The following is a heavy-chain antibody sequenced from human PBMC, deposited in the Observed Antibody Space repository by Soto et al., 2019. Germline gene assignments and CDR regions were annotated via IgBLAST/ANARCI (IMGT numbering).Heavy chain of an antibody. CDR3: AKDSGSGWYYFDY. J-gene: IGHJ4*02. V-gene: IGHV3-30*18. D-gene: IGHD6-19*01. CDR2: IPYDGSNK. CDR1: GFTFSSYG. Sequence: VGSLRLSCAASGFTFSSYGMHWVRQAPGRGLEWVAVIPYDGSNKYYADSVKGRFTISRDNSKNTLYLQMNSLRAEDTAVYYCAKDSGSGWYYFDYWGQGTLVTVSS.